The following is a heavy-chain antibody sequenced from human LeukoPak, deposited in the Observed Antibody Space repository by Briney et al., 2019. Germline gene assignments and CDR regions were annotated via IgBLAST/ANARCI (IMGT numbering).Heavy chain of an antibody. CDR1: GFTLRSYT. CDR3: AKGQQLVGGHFDF. Sequence: GGSLRLSCAASGFTLRSYTMNWVRQAPGKGLEWVSSIGISSNKIYYADSVKGRFTISRDNAKNSLYLQMNSLRAEDTAVYYCAKGQQLVGGHFDFWGQGTLVTVPS. CDR2: IGISSNKI. J-gene: IGHJ4*02. V-gene: IGHV3-21*01. D-gene: IGHD6-13*01.